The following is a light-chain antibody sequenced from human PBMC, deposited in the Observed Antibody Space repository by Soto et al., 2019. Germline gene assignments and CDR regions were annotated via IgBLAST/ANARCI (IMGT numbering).Light chain of an antibody. Sequence: QSALAQPPSASGSPGQSVTISCTGTSSDIGGYDLVSGYQQHPGKAPKLMIYDVNKRPSGVPARFSGSKSGNTASLTVSGLQADDEADYYCSSYGGSNNVLFGGGTKVTVL. CDR3: SSYGGSNNVL. J-gene: IGLJ2*01. CDR1: SSDIGGYDL. V-gene: IGLV2-8*01. CDR2: DVN.